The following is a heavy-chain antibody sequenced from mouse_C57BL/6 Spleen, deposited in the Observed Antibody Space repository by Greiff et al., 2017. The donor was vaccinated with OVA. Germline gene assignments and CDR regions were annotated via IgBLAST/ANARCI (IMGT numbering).Heavy chain of an antibody. CDR2: IDPYDSYT. J-gene: IGHJ2*01. CDR3: ARREGPYSFDY. V-gene: IGHV1-69*01. CDR1: GYTFTSYW. Sequence: VQLQQSGAELVMPGASVKLSCKASGYTFTSYWMHWVKQRPGQGLEWIGEIDPYDSYTNYNQKFKGKSTLTVDKSSSTAYMQLSSLTSDDSAVYDCARREGPYSFDYWGQGTTLTVSS.